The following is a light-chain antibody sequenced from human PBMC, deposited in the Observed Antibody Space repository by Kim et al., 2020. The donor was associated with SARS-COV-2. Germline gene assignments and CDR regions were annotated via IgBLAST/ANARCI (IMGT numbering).Light chain of an antibody. V-gene: IGLV3-19*01. Sequence: SSELTQDPAVSVALGQTVRITCQGDSLRSYYASWYQQKPGQAPVLVIYGKNNRPSGIPDRLSGSSSGNPAPLTITGAQAEDDADHYCNSPDSSGHHAVFG. CDR3: NSPDSSGHHAV. CDR1: SLRSYY. J-gene: IGLJ2*01. CDR2: GKN.